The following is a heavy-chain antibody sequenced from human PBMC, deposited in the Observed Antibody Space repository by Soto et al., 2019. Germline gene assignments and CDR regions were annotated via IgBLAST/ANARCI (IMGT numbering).Heavy chain of an antibody. V-gene: IGHV4-59*01. CDR2: IYYSGST. J-gene: IGHJ3*02. D-gene: IGHD3-16*01. CDR1: GGSISSYY. CDR3: AGYGDAFDI. Sequence: SETLSLTCTVSGGSISSYYWSWIRQPPGKGLEWIGYIYYSGSTNYNPSLKSRVTISVDTSKNQFSLKLSSVTAADTAVYYCAGYGDAFDIWGQGTMVTV.